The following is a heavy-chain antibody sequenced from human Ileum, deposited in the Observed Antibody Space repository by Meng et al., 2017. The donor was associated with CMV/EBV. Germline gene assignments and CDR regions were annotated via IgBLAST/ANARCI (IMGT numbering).Heavy chain of an antibody. CDR1: GGSISSYY. J-gene: IGHJ6*02. CDR3: ARLSPKESYYYGMDV. Sequence: WGSLRLSCTVSGGSISSYYWSWIRQPPGKGLEWIGYIYYSGSTNYNPSLKSRVTISVDTSKNQFSLKLSSVTAADTAVYYCARLSPKESYYYGMDVWGQGTTVTVSS. CDR2: IYYSGST. D-gene: IGHD2/OR15-2a*01. V-gene: IGHV4-59*01.